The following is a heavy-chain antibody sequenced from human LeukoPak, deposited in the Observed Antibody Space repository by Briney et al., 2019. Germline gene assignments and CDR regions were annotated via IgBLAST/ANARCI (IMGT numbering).Heavy chain of an antibody. CDR2: IIPIFGTA. CDR1: GGTFSSYA. D-gene: IGHD3-10*01. V-gene: IGHV1-69*01. Sequence: SVKVSCKASGGTFSSYAISWVRQAPGQGLEWMGGIIPIFGTANYAQKFQGRVTITADESTSTAYMELSSLRSEDTAVYYCARGTGGNGSGSYPLYYYYMDVWGKGTTVTISS. J-gene: IGHJ6*03. CDR3: ARGTGGNGSGSYPLYYYYMDV.